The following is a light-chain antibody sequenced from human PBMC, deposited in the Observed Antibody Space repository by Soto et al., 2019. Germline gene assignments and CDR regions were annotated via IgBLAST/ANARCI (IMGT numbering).Light chain of an antibody. CDR2: GNS. CDR1: SSNIGAGYD. V-gene: IGLV1-40*01. Sequence: QSVLTQPPSVSGAPGQRVTISCTGSSSNIGAGYDVHWYQHLPGTAPKLLIHGNSNRPSGVPDRFSGSKSGTSASLAITGLQAEDEADYYCQSYDSSLSVVVFGGGTQLTVL. CDR3: QSYDSSLSVVV. J-gene: IGLJ2*01.